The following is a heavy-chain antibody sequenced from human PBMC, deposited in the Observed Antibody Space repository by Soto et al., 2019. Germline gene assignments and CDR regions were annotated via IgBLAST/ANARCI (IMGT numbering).Heavy chain of an antibody. CDR2: IIPIFGTA. CDR3: ARDRYGDYDSRWYFDL. CDR1: GGTFSSYA. Sequence: QVQLVQSGAEVKKPGSSVKVSCKASGGTFSSYAISWVRQAPGQGLERMGGIIPIFGTANYAQKFQGRVTITADESTSTAYMELSSLRSEDTAVYYCARDRYGDYDSRWYFDLWGRGTLVTVSS. V-gene: IGHV1-69*01. J-gene: IGHJ2*01. D-gene: IGHD4-17*01.